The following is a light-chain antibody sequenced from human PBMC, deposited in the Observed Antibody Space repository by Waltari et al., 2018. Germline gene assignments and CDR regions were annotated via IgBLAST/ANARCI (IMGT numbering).Light chain of an antibody. CDR3: SSRDSSGNHVL. Sequence: SSGLTQDPAVSVALGQTVRITCQGDCLRTYFATWYQQKPGQAPLLVIYGKNNRPSGIPDRFSGSSSEDTTYLTITGAQAEDEADYFCSSRDSSGNHVLFGGGTKLTVL. CDR2: GKN. CDR1: CLRTYF. V-gene: IGLV3-19*01. J-gene: IGLJ3*02.